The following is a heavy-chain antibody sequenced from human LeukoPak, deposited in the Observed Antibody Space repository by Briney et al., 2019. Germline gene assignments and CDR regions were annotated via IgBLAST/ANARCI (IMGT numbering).Heavy chain of an antibody. J-gene: IGHJ4*02. CDR3: ASRPGYCSSTSCYLVRGYIL. CDR2: INHSGST. Sequence: SETLSLTCAVYGGSFSGYYWSWIRQPPGKGLEWIGEINHSGSTNYNPSLKSRVTISVDTSKNQFSLKLSSVTAADTAVYYCASRPGYCSSTSCYLVRGYILWGQGTLVTVSS. CDR1: GGSFSGYY. D-gene: IGHD2-2*01. V-gene: IGHV4-34*01.